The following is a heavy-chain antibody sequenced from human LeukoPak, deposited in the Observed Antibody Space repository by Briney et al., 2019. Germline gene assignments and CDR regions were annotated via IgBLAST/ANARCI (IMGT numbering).Heavy chain of an antibody. Sequence: ASVKVSCMTSGYTFSNSGLHWVRQAPGQSLEWMGWINAGNGNRKYSQKFQDRLTITRDTSASTVYMELNSLKSEDTAMYFCARGRGLIGTSRFDPWGQGTLVIVSS. V-gene: IGHV1-3*01. J-gene: IGHJ5*02. CDR2: INAGNGNR. CDR1: GYTFSNSG. CDR3: ARGRGLIGTSRFDP. D-gene: IGHD3-10*01.